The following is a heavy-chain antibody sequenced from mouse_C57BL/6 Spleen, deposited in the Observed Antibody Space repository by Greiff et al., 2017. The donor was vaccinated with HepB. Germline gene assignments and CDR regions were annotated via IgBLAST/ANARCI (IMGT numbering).Heavy chain of an antibody. J-gene: IGHJ2*01. CDR1: GYSITSGYY. V-gene: IGHV3-6*01. CDR3: ARFTPGY. CDR2: ISYDGSN. Sequence: EVKLLESGPGLVKPSQSLSLTCSVSGYSITSGYYWNWIRQFPGNKLEWMGYISYDGSNNYNPSLKNRISITRDTSKNQFFLKLNSVTTEDTATYYCARFTPGYWGQGTTLTVSS.